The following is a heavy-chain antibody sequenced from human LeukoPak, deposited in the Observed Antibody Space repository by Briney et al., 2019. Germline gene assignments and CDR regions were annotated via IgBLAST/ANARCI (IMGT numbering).Heavy chain of an antibody. D-gene: IGHD6-13*01. V-gene: IGHV4-30-2*01. Sequence: SQTLSLTCTVSGGSISSGGYYWSWIRQPPGKGLEWIGYIYHSGSTYYNPSLKSRVTISVDRSKNQFSLKLSSVTAADTAVYYCARDRSLALGYWGQGTLVTVSS. CDR2: IYHSGST. CDR3: ARDRSLALGY. CDR1: GGSISSGGYY. J-gene: IGHJ4*02.